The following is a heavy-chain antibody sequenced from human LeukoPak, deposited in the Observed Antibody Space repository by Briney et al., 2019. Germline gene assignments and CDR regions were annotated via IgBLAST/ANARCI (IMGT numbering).Heavy chain of an antibody. V-gene: IGHV4-38-2*02. Sequence: PSETLSLTCAVSGYSINNDYFWGWIRQPPGKGLEWIGNIHHNGDTYYNPSLKSRVTISIDTSKNQFSLKLSSVTAADTAMYYCARELGRDGHSGDPGYWGQGTLVTVSS. CDR2: IHHNGDT. CDR3: ARELGRDGHSGDPGY. CDR1: GYSINNDYF. D-gene: IGHD2-21*02. J-gene: IGHJ4*02.